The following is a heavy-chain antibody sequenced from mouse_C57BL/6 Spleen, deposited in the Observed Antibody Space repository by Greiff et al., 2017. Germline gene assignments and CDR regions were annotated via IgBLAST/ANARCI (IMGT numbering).Heavy chain of an antibody. CDR1: GYTFTDYN. V-gene: IGHV1-18*01. CDR2: INPNNGGT. J-gene: IGHJ3*01. Sequence: VQLQQSGPELVKPGASVKIPCTASGYTFTDYNMDWVKQCHGKSLEWIGDINPNNGGTIYNKKIKGKATLTVDKSSSTAYMELRSLTSEDTAVYYCARWGFAYWGQGTLVTVSA. CDR3: ARWGFAY.